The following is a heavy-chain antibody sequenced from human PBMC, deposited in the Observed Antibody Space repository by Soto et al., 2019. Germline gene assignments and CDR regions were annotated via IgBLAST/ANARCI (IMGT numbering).Heavy chain of an antibody. CDR3: ATVFDL. Sequence: DVQLVESGGGLVQPGGSLRVSCAASGFTLGSHRIHWVRQPPGKGLEWVSRIDTDGGGTSYADSVKGRFTISTDNAKNTVYLQTNGLRAEDTAVYYCATVFDLWGQGNLVTVSS. CDR2: IDTDGGGT. J-gene: IGHJ5*02. CDR1: GFTLGSHR. V-gene: IGHV3-74*01.